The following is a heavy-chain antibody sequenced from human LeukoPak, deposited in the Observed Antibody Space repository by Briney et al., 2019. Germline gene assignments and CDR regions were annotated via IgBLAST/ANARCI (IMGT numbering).Heavy chain of an antibody. CDR1: CYTLTELS. Sequence: ASVKVSCKVSCYTLTELSMHWVRQAPGKGLEWMGGLDPEDGETIYAQKFQGRVTMTEDTSTDTAYMELSSLRSEDTAVYYCATAVRYDSSATGDYWGQGTRVTVSS. CDR3: ATAVRYDSSATGDY. CDR2: LDPEDGET. J-gene: IGHJ4*02. D-gene: IGHD3-22*01. V-gene: IGHV1-24*01.